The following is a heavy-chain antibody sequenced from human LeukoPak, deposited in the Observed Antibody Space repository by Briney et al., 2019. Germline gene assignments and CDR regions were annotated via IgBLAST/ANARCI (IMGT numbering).Heavy chain of an antibody. CDR2: ISSSSSYI. J-gene: IGHJ3*02. V-gene: IGHV3-21*04. CDR1: GITFGSYG. Sequence: GGSLRLSCAASGITFGSYGMSWVRQAPGKGLEWVSSISSSSSYIYYADSVKGRFTISRDNAKNSLYLQMNSLRADDTAVYYCARDLSVRFGELSDAFDIWGQGTMVTVSS. CDR3: ARDLSVRFGELSDAFDI. D-gene: IGHD3-10*01.